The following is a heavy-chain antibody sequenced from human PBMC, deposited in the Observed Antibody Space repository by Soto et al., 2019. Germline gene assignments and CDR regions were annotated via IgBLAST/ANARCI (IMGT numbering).Heavy chain of an antibody. CDR3: ARVIIRTIFGVERRFDP. V-gene: IGHV3-7*01. J-gene: IGHJ5*02. Sequence: GGSLRLSCAASGFTFSSYWMSWVRQAPGKGLEWVANIKQDGSEKYYVDSVKGRFTISRDNAKNSLYLQMNSLRAEDTAVYYCARVIIRTIFGVERRFDPWGQGTLVTVSS. D-gene: IGHD3-3*01. CDR2: IKQDGSEK. CDR1: GFTFSSYW.